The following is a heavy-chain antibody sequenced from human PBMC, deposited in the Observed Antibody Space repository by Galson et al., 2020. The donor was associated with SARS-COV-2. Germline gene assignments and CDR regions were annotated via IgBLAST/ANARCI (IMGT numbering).Heavy chain of an antibody. V-gene: IGHV3-33*01. Sequence: GGSLRLSCAASGFTFSSYGMHWVRQAPGKGLEWVAVIWYDGSNKYYADSVKGQFTISRDNSKNTLYLQMNSLRAEDTAVYYCARDAGYYDILRGGMDVWGQGTTVTVSS. CDR1: GFTFSSYG. CDR2: IWYDGSNK. D-gene: IGHD3-9*01. J-gene: IGHJ6*02. CDR3: ARDAGYYDILRGGMDV.